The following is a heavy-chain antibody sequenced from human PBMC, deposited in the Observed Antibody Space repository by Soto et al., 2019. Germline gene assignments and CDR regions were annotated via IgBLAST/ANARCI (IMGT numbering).Heavy chain of an antibody. CDR1: GDSINNSHW. J-gene: IGHJ5*02. CDR2: TYHTGTT. CDR3: AREVNSSPARGPNWFDP. V-gene: IGHV4-4*02. Sequence: QVQLQESGPGLVQPSGTLSLTCAVSGDSINNSHWWSWDRQTPGQGLVWIGKTYHTGTTNINPSLKTRVTIAIDKSKNQFSLKMNSVTAADTAVYYCAREVNSSPARGPNWFDPWGQGTLVTVSS. D-gene: IGHD6-13*01.